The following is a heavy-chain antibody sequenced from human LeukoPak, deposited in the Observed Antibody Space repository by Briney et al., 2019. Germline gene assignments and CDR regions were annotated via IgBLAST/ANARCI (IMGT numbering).Heavy chain of an antibody. Sequence: PSETLSLTCTVSGGSISSYYWSWIRQPPGKGLEWIGYIYYSGSTNYNPSLKSRVTISVDTSKNQFSLKLTSVTAADTAVYYCARSGSSSSAYYYMDVWGKGTTVTVSS. CDR3: ARSGSSSSAYYYMDV. CDR2: IYYSGST. J-gene: IGHJ6*03. CDR1: GGSISSYY. V-gene: IGHV4-59*01. D-gene: IGHD6-6*01.